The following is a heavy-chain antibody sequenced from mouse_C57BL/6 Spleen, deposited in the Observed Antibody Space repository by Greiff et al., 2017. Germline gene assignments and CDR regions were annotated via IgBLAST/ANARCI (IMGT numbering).Heavy chain of an antibody. CDR2: ITPNNGGT. Sequence: VQLQQSGPELVKPGASVKIPCKASGYTFTDYNMDWVKQSHGKSLEWIGDITPNNGGTIYNQKFKGKATLTVDKSSSTAYMELRSLTSEDTAVYYCARVDYDGFAYWGQGTLVTVSA. D-gene: IGHD2-4*01. V-gene: IGHV1-18*01. CDR1: GYTFTDYN. J-gene: IGHJ3*01. CDR3: ARVDYDGFAY.